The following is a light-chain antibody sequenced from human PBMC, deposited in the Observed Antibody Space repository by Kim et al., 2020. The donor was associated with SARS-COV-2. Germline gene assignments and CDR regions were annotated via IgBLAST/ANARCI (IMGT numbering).Light chain of an antibody. CDR1: QDISSA. CDR2: DAS. CDR3: LQHNTYPIT. Sequence: AIQLTQSPSSLSASVGDRVTITCRASQDISSALAWYQQKPAKAPKLLIYDASNLQSGVPSRFSGSGSGTEFTLTISSLQPEDFATYFCLQHNTYPITFGQGTRLEIK. J-gene: IGKJ5*01. V-gene: IGKV1-13*02.